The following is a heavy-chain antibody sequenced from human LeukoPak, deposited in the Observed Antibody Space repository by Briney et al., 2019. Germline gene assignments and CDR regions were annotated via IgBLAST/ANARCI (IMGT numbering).Heavy chain of an antibody. CDR1: GFTFSSRW. CDR2: INTDGSTT. Sequence: GGSLRLSCVASGFTFSSRWMHWVRQAPGKGLVWVSIINTDGSTTRYADSVKGRFTISRDNAKNSLYLQMNSLRVEDTALYYCAKAGYSYGPDAFDIWGQGTMVTVSS. V-gene: IGHV3-74*01. D-gene: IGHD5-18*01. J-gene: IGHJ3*02. CDR3: AKAGYSYGPDAFDI.